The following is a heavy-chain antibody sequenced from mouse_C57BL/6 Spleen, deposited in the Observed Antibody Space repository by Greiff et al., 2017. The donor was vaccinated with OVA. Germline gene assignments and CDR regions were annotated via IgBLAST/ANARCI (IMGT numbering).Heavy chain of an antibody. D-gene: IGHD1-1*01. CDR1: GYTFTDYY. Sequence: EVQLQQSGPELVKPGASVKISCKASGYTFTDYYMNWVKQSHGKSLEWIGDINPNNGGTSYNQKFKGKATLTVDKSSSTAYMELRRLTSEDSAVYYCARVWNYYGSSDYWGQGTTLTVSS. J-gene: IGHJ2*01. V-gene: IGHV1-26*01. CDR2: INPNNGGT. CDR3: ARVWNYYGSSDY.